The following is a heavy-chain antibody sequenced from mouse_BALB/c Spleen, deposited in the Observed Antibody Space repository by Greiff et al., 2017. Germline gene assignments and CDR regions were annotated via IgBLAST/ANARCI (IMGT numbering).Heavy chain of an antibody. V-gene: IGHV14-4*02. Sequence: EVMLVESGAELVRSGASVKLSCTASGFNIKDYYMHWVKQRPEQGLEWIGWIDPENGDTEYAPKFQGKATMTADTSSNTAYLQLSSLTSEDTAVYYCNAPYGNFDYWGQGTTLTVSS. CDR1: GFNIKDYY. D-gene: IGHD2-10*02. J-gene: IGHJ2*01. CDR2: IDPENGDT. CDR3: NAPYGNFDY.